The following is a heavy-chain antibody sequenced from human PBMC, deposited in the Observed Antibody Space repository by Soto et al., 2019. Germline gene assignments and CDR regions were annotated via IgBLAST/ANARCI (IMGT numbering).Heavy chain of an antibody. J-gene: IGHJ4*02. CDR3: ARALVDYYDSSGYLGAFDY. D-gene: IGHD3-22*01. CDR1: GYTFTSYA. Sequence: GASVKVSCKASGYTFTSYAMHWVRQAPGQRLEWMGWINAGNGNTKYSQKFQGRVTITRDTSAGTAYMELSSLRSEDTAVYYCARALVDYYDSSGYLGAFDYWGQGTLVTVSS. V-gene: IGHV1-3*01. CDR2: INAGNGNT.